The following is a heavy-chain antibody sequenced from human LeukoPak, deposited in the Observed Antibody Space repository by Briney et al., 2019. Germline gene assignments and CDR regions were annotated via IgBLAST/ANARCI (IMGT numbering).Heavy chain of an antibody. Sequence: GASVKVSCKASGGTFSSYAISWVRQAPGQGLEWMGGIIPIFGTANYAQKFQGRVTMTTDTSTSTAYMELRSLRSDDTAVYYCARRAAAAGPNWFDPWGQGTLVTVSS. D-gene: IGHD6-13*01. CDR2: IIPIFGTA. CDR1: GGTFSSYA. J-gene: IGHJ5*02. V-gene: IGHV1-69*05. CDR3: ARRAAAAGPNWFDP.